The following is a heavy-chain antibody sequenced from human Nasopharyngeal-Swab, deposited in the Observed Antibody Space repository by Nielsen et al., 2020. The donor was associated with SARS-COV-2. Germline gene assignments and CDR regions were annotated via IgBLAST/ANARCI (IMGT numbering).Heavy chain of an antibody. J-gene: IGHJ4*02. D-gene: IGHD1-26*01. Sequence: ASAQVSCKVSGYTFTTYAIHWVRHAPGQRLEWMAWINAGTGNREYSQRFQGRVTISADTSASTAYMELHSLRSEDTAVYYCARSGTVGAPGFDYWGQGTLVTVSS. CDR1: GYTFTTYA. CDR2: INAGTGNR. V-gene: IGHV1-3*01. CDR3: ARSGTVGAPGFDY.